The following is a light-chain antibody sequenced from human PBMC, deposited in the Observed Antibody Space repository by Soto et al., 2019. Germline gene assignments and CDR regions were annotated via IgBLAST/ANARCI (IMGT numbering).Light chain of an antibody. J-gene: IGKJ2*01. CDR1: QGIGNY. CDR3: HCQQFPNSPVYT. CDR2: DAS. V-gene: IGKV1-27*01. Sequence: DIQMTQSPSSLSASVGDRVTITCRASQGIGNYLAWYQQKPGKVPKNLIYDASTLQSGVPSRFSGSGSGTDFTLTISRLEPEDFAVYYCHCQQFPNSPVYTFGQGTKLEI.